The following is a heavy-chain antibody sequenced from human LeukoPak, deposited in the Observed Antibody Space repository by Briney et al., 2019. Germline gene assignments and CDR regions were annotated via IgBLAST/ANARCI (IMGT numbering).Heavy chain of an antibody. Sequence: PGGSLRLSCAASGFTFSSYWMSWVRQAPGKGLEWIGSIYHSGSTYYNPSLKSRVTISVDTSKNQFSLKLSSVTAADTAVYYCARGTMMSASYWGQRTLVTVSS. CDR3: ARGTMMSASY. CDR2: IYHSGST. D-gene: IGHD3-22*01. CDR1: GFTFSSYW. V-gene: IGHV4-38-2*01. J-gene: IGHJ4*02.